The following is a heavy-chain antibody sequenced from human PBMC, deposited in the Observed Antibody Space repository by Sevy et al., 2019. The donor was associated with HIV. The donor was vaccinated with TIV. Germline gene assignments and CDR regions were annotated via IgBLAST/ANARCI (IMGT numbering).Heavy chain of an antibody. CDR2: IYYSAST. J-gene: IGHJ3*02. D-gene: IGHD1-26*01. V-gene: IGHV4-59*01. CDR3: ASGSGSYYDAFHI. Sequence: SETLSLTYSVSGGSISGNFWTWIRQPPGKGLEWIGYIYYSASTNSNPSLKSRVSISLDTSKNQFSLRLNSVTAADTAVYYCASGSGSYYDAFHIWGQWTMVTVSS. CDR1: GGSISGNF.